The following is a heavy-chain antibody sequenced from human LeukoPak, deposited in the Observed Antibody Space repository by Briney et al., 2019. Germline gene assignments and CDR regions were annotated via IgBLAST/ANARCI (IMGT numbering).Heavy chain of an antibody. CDR3: ASGYSGYGRGDFDY. J-gene: IGHJ4*02. V-gene: IGHV4-39*07. CDR1: SGSISSSSYY. CDR2: IYYSGST. D-gene: IGHD5-12*01. Sequence: SETLSLTCIVSSGSISSSSYYWGWIRQPPGKGLEWIGSIYYSGSTYYNPSLKSRVTISVDRSKNQFSLKLSSVTAADTAVYYCASGYSGYGRGDFDYWGQGTLVTVSS.